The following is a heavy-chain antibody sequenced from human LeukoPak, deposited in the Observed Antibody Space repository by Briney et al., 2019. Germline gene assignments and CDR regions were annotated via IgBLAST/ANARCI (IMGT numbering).Heavy chain of an antibody. J-gene: IGHJ3*01. CDR2: ISGSGDST. D-gene: IGHD3-16*01. CDR3: AKKVGGVYAFDF. CDR1: GSTFKSYA. V-gene: IGHV3-23*01. Sequence: GGSLRLSCAASGSTFKSYAMNWVRQAPGKGLEWVSGISGSGDSTYYGDSVKGRFTISRDNSKTTAYLQMDSLRAEDTAVYYCAKKVGGVYAFDFWGQGTMVTVSS.